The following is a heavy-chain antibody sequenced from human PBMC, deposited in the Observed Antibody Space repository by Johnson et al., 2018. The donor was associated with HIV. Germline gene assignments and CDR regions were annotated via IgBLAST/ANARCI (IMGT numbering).Heavy chain of an antibody. D-gene: IGHD3-3*01. Sequence: QVQLVESGGGVVQPGGSLRLSCAASDSMFSSYGIHWVRQAPGKGLEWVAIISYDGYKTYYGHSVKGRFTISRDNARNSLYLQMNSLRAEDTAVYYCARVSIWSGYPDAFDIWGQGTMVTVSS. CDR3: ARVSIWSGYPDAFDI. J-gene: IGHJ3*02. CDR1: DSMFSSYG. V-gene: IGHV3-30*03. CDR2: ISYDGYKT.